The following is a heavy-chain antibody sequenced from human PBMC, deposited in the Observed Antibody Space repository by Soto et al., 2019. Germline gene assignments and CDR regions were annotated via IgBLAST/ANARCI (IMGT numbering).Heavy chain of an antibody. CDR2: IRSKAYGGTT. CDR1: GFTFGDYA. D-gene: IGHD2-21*02. Sequence: GGSLRLSCTASGFTFGDYAMSWVRQAPGKGVEWGCFIRSKAYGGTTEYAASVKGRFTISRDDSKSIAYLQMNSLKTEDTAVYYCTRPIVVVTATQVYFAYWGQGTLVTVSS. J-gene: IGHJ4*02. CDR3: TRPIVVVTATQVYFAY. V-gene: IGHV3-49*04.